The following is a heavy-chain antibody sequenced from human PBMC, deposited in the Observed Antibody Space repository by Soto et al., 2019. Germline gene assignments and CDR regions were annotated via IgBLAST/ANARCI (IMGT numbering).Heavy chain of an antibody. J-gene: IGHJ4*02. CDR1: GGSISSSNW. Sequence: SETLSLTCAVSGGSISSSNWWSWVRQPPGKGLEWIGEIYHSGSTNYNPSLKSRVTISVDKSKNQFSLKLSSVTAADTAVYYCARSPKGYSRPRHDYWGQGTLVTVSS. D-gene: IGHD2-15*01. V-gene: IGHV4-4*02. CDR3: ARSPKGYSRPRHDY. CDR2: IYHSGST.